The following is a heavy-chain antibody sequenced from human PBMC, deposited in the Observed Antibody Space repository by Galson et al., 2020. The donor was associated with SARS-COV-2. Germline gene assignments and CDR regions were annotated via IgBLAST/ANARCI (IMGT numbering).Heavy chain of an antibody. Sequence: TGGSLRLSCAASGFTFSGSTMHWVRQASGKGLAWVGRIRSTADSYATVYAASVKGRFTISRDDSKNTASLQMNSLKTEDTAVYYCTVWDTSWAVGMDVWGQGTTVTVSS. V-gene: IGHV3-73*01. CDR3: TVWDTSWAVGMDV. CDR1: GFTFSGST. J-gene: IGHJ6*02. D-gene: IGHD2-2*01. CDR2: IRSTADSYAT.